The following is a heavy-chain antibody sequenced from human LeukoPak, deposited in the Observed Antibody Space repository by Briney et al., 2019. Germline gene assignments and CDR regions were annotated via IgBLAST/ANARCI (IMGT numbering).Heavy chain of an antibody. V-gene: IGHV3-48*01. CDR1: GFTFNSYS. D-gene: IGHD2-15*01. J-gene: IGHJ5*02. CDR3: ARHPILCSGGSCYWWFDP. Sequence: PGGSLRLSCAASGFTFNSYSMNWVRQAPGKGLEWVSYISSSSSTIYYADSVKGRFTISRDNAKNSLYLQMNSLRAEDTAVYYCARHPILCSGGSCYWWFDPWGQGTLVTVSS. CDR2: ISSSSSTI.